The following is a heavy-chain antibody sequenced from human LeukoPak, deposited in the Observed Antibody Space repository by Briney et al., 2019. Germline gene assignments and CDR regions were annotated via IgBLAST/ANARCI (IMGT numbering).Heavy chain of an antibody. CDR2: ISSSGSTI. CDR1: GFTFSSYS. Sequence: GGSLRLSCAASGFTFSSYSMNWVRQAPGKGLEWVSYISSSGSTIYYADSVKGRFTISRDNAKNSLYLQMNSLRAEDTAVYYCARDHRAIAVAGTGIYYYYGMDVWGQGTTVTVSS. CDR3: ARDHRAIAVAGTGIYYYYGMDV. J-gene: IGHJ6*02. D-gene: IGHD6-19*01. V-gene: IGHV3-48*01.